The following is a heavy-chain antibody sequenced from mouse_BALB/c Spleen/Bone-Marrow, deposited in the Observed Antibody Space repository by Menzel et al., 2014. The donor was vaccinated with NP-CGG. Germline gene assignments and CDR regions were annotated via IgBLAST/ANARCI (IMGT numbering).Heavy chain of an antibody. CDR2: IYPSDNYT. CDR1: GYTFTSYW. CDR3: TRTYEYFDY. D-gene: IGHD2-3*01. J-gene: IGHJ2*01. Sequence: QVQLQQSGAELVRPGASVKLSCKASGYTFTSYWINWVKQRPGQGLEWIGNIYPSDNYTNYNQKFKDKATLTVDKSSSTAFMQLSSPTSEDSAVYYYTRTYEYFDYWGQGTTLTVSS. V-gene: IGHV1-69*02.